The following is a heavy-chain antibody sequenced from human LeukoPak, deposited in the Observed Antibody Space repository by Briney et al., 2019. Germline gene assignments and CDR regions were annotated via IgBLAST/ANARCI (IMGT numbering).Heavy chain of an antibody. Sequence: GGSXRLSCVASGFAFSSYSMNWVRQAPGXGLEWVSYITTSSTYIYYADSVKGRFTISRDNAKNSLYLQMNSLRAEDTAVYYCARSTYGKYYFDYWGQGTLVTVSS. J-gene: IGHJ4*02. CDR3: ARSTYGKYYFDY. V-gene: IGHV3-21*01. CDR1: GFAFSSYS. CDR2: ITTSSTYI. D-gene: IGHD3-10*01.